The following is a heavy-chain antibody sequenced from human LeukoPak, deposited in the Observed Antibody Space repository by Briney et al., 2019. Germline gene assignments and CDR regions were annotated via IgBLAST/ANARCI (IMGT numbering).Heavy chain of an antibody. J-gene: IGHJ4*02. V-gene: IGHV4-34*01. CDR1: GGSFSGYY. D-gene: IGHD6-19*01. Sequence: KPSETLSLTCAVYGGSFSGYYWSWVRQPPGKGLEWIGEINHSGSTNYNPSLKSRVTISVDTSTNQLSLKLSSVTAADTATYYCARGTLYSGWSYYFDYWGQGSQVTVSS. CDR3: ARGTLYSGWSYYFDY. CDR2: INHSGST.